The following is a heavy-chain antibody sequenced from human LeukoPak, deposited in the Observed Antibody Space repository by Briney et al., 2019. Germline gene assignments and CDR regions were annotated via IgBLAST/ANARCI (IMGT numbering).Heavy chain of an antibody. J-gene: IGHJ3*02. D-gene: IGHD1-26*01. Sequence: ASETLSLTCAVSGGSISSSNWWSWVRQPPGKGLEWIGEIYHSGSTNYNPSLKSRVTISVDKSKNQFSLKLSSVTAADTAVYYCARAEPLVGARHVFDIWGQGTMVTVSS. CDR3: ARAEPLVGARHVFDI. CDR1: GGSISSSNW. V-gene: IGHV4-4*02. CDR2: IYHSGST.